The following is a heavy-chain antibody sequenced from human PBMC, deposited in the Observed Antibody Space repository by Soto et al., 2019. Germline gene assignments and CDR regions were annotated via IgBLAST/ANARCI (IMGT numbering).Heavy chain of an antibody. D-gene: IGHD3-10*01. CDR2: IYPGDSDT. Sequence: EVQLVQSGAEVKKPGESLRISCKGSGYSFSIYWIAWVRQMPGKGLEWMGIIYPGDSDTRYGPSFQGQVTISVDKSISTAYLQWTSLKASDTAMYYCARTTGYGSGSYPYNWFDPWGQGTLVTVSS. CDR1: GYSFSIYW. V-gene: IGHV5-51*01. J-gene: IGHJ5*02. CDR3: ARTTGYGSGSYPYNWFDP.